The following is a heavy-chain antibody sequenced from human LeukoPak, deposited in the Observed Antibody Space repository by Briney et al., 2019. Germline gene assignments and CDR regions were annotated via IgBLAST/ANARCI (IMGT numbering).Heavy chain of an antibody. CDR2: LSSNGEIK. Sequence: GGSLRLSCSASGFTITSYAMHWVRQAPGKGLEYVSALSSNGEIKFYADSVKGRFTISRDSSKNTLDLQMSSLRAEDTALYYCVKTYSGTYYDFWGQGALVTVSS. D-gene: IGHD1-26*01. CDR3: VKTYSGTYYDF. CDR1: GFTITSYA. V-gene: IGHV3-64D*06. J-gene: IGHJ4*02.